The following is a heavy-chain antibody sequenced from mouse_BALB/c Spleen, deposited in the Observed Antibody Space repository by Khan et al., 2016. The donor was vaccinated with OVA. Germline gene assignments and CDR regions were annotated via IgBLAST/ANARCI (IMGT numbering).Heavy chain of an antibody. CDR2: ISSGGSYT. CDR3: TRGEGYYGNPYAMDY. D-gene: IGHD2-1*01. J-gene: IGHJ4*01. Sequence: DVMLVESGGGFVKPGGSLKLSCAASGFTFSSYTMSWVRQTPEKRLEWVATISSGGSYTYYPDSVKGRFTISRDNAKNTLYLQMTSLKSEDTAMYYCTRGEGYYGNPYAMDYWGQGTSVTVSS. V-gene: IGHV5-6-4*01. CDR1: GFTFSSYT.